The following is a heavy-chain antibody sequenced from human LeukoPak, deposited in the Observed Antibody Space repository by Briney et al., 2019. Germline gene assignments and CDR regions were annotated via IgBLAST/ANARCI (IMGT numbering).Heavy chain of an antibody. J-gene: IGHJ3*01. D-gene: IGHD4-11*01. Sequence: ASVKVSCKASGYTFTSYGLSWVRQAPGQGLEWMGWISPDNGNTNYAQKIQGRVTMTTDTSTSTAFMELRSLRSDDTAVYYCARTLRYSNYGNAFDVWGQGTMVTVSS. CDR3: ARTLRYSNYGNAFDV. CDR1: GYTFTSYG. V-gene: IGHV1-18*01. CDR2: ISPDNGNT.